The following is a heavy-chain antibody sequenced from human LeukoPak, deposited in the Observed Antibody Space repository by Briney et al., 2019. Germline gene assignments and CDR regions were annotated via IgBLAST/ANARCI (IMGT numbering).Heavy chain of an antibody. D-gene: IGHD2-15*01. CDR3: ARSRTVVAATPVFDY. J-gene: IGHJ4*02. Sequence: GGSLRLSCAASGFTFSSYAIHWVRKPPGKGLEWVAFISYDGSNKYHADSVKGRFTISRDNSKNTLYLQMNSLRAEDTAVYYCARSRTVVAATPVFDYWGQGTLVTVSS. V-gene: IGHV3-30-3*01. CDR2: ISYDGSNK. CDR1: GFTFSSYA.